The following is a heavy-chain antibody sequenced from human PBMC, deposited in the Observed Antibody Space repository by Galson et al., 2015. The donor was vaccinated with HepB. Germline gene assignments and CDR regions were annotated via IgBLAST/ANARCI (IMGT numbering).Heavy chain of an antibody. CDR2: INXXNGNT. D-gene: IGHD2-21*02. CDR1: GYTFTSXA. V-gene: IGHV1-3*01. CDR3: ARGGWGH. Sequence: SVKVSCKASGYTFTSXAMHWXXQAXXXRLXXXGWINXXNGNTKNSQKFQGRVTITRHTSASTAYMELSSLRSEDTAVCYCARGGWGHWGQGTLVTVSS. J-gene: IGHJ4*02.